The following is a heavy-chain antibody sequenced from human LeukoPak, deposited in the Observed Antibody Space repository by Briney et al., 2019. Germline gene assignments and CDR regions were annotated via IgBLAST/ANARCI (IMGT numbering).Heavy chain of an antibody. CDR3: ATGYSGSFEY. D-gene: IGHD5-12*01. CDR1: GFTFSDVW. J-gene: IGHJ4*03. Sequence: PGGSLRLSCTASGFTFSDVWMSWVRQAPGKGLEWGGRIRREIDGLTTEYAAPVKGRFIISRDDSKNTLFLQVNSLKTEDTAVYYCATGYSGSFEYWGQGTVVTVSS. V-gene: IGHV3-15*01. CDR2: IRREIDGLTT.